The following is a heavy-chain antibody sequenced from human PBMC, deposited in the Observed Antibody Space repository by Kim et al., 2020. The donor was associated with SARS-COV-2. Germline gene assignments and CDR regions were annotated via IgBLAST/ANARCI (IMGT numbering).Heavy chain of an antibody. V-gene: IGHV4-34*01. D-gene: IGHD6-13*01. CDR1: GGSFSGYY. CDR2: INHSGST. Sequence: SETLSLTCAVYGGSFSGYYWSWIRQPPGKGLEWIGEINHSGSTNYNPSLKSRVTISVDTSKNQFSLKLSSVTAADTAVYYCARRGPGYSSSWYGRLYNWFDPWGQGTLVTVSS. CDR3: ARRGPGYSSSWYGRLYNWFDP. J-gene: IGHJ5*02.